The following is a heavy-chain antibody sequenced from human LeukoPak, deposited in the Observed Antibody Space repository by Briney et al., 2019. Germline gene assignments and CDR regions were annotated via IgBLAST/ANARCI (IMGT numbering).Heavy chain of an antibody. J-gene: IGHJ4*02. CDR3: ARDTGIAVAGTVEN. CDR1: GGSFSSGSYY. V-gene: IGHV4-61*02. CDR2: IYTSGST. Sequence: PSQTLSLTCTVSGGSFSSGSYYWSWIRQPAGTGLERIGRIYTSGSTNYNPSLTRRVTISVDTSKNQFSLKLSSVTAADTAVYYCARDTGIAVAGTVENWGQGTLVTVSS. D-gene: IGHD6-19*01.